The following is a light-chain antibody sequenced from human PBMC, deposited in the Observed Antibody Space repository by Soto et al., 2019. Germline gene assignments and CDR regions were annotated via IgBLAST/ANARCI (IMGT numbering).Light chain of an antibody. Sequence: EIVMTQAPAALSVSPGERATLSCRASQSVSSNLAWYQQKPGQAPRLLIFAASSRATGCPARFSGSGSGTEFTLTISSLQSEDFAFYYCQQYFTWPRTFGQGTKVEIK. V-gene: IGKV3-15*01. CDR2: AAS. CDR3: QQYFTWPRT. J-gene: IGKJ1*01. CDR1: QSVSSN.